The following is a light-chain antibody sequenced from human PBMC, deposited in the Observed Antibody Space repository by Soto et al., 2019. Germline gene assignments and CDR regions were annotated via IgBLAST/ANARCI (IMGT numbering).Light chain of an antibody. CDR2: EVT. CDR1: SSDVGGYDY. V-gene: IGLV2-14*01. J-gene: IGLJ1*01. CDR3: SSLTSGSTRV. Sequence: QSALTQPASVSGAPGQSITISCTGTSSDVGGYDYVSWYQQHPDKAPKLIVYEVTHRPSGVSNRFSGSKSGNTASLTISGLQAEDEADYYCSSLTSGSTRVFGTGNKVTVL.